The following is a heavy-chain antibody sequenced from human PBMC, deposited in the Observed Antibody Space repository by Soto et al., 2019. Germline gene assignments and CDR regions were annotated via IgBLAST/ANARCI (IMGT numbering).Heavy chain of an antibody. Sequence: GGSMRLSCAASGFTFSSYVMHWVRQATGKGLEWVAVISYDGSNKYYADSVKGRFTISRDNSKNTLYLQMNSLRAEDTAVYYCAKVLAFSGSRLGFDYWGQGTLVTVSS. CDR3: AKVLAFSGSRLGFDY. CDR1: GFTFSSYV. D-gene: IGHD2-15*01. V-gene: IGHV3-30*18. J-gene: IGHJ4*02. CDR2: ISYDGSNK.